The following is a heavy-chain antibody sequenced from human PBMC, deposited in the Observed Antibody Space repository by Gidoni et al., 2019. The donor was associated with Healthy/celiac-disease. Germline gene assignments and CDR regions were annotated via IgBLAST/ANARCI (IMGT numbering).Heavy chain of an antibody. D-gene: IGHD2-15*01. CDR2: IYYSGST. J-gene: IGHJ5*02. CDR3: ARLVAATVIGNNWFDP. CDR1: GGSISSSSYY. V-gene: IGHV4-39*01. Sequence: QLQLQESGPGLVKPSETLSPTCTVSGGSISSSSYYWGWIRQPPGKGLEWIGSIYYSGSTYYNPSLKSRVTISVDTSKNQFSLKLSSVTAADTAVYYCARLVAATVIGNNWFDPWGQGTLVTVSS.